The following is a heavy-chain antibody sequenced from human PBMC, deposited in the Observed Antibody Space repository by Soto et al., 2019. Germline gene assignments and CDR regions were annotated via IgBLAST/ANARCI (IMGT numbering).Heavy chain of an antibody. J-gene: IGHJ4*02. V-gene: IGHV3-33*01. CDR3: ARDPPDDSSGYFSLDY. CDR2: MWSEGGNK. Sequence: GGSLRLSSAASGFTFSSYGVHWVLQAPGKGLEWVAVMWSEGGNKHYADSVKGRFTISRDNSKNTLYLQMNSLRAEDTAVYYCARDPPDDSSGYFSLDYWGQGTLVTVSS. CDR1: GFTFSSYG. D-gene: IGHD3-22*01.